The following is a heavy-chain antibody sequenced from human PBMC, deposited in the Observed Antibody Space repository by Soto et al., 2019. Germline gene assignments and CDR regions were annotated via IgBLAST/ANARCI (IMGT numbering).Heavy chain of an antibody. D-gene: IGHD3-22*01. CDR2: IYYSGST. Sequence: SETLSLTCTVSGGSISSYYWSWIRQPPGKGLEWIGYIYYSGSTNYNPSLKSRVTISVDTSKNQFSLKLSSVTAADTAVYYCARDLPYYYDSSGYYPRGFDYWGQGTLVTVSS. J-gene: IGHJ4*02. V-gene: IGHV4-59*01. CDR1: GGSISSYY. CDR3: ARDLPYYYDSSGYYPRGFDY.